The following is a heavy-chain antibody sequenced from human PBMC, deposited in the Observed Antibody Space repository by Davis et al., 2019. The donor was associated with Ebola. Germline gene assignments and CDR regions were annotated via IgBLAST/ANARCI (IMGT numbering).Heavy chain of an antibody. J-gene: IGHJ4*02. CDR3: ARDLYSGSPRIDY. V-gene: IGHV3-23*01. D-gene: IGHD1-26*01. CDR1: GFTFSSYA. Sequence: GGSLRLSCAASGFTFSSYAMSWVRQAPGKGLEWVSAISGSGGSTYYADSVKGRFTISRDNAKNSLYLQMNSLRDEDTAVYYCARDLYSGSPRIDYWGQGTLVTVSS. CDR2: ISGSGGST.